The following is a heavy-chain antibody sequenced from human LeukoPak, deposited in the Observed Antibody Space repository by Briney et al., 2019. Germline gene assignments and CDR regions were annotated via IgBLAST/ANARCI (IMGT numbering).Heavy chain of an antibody. D-gene: IGHD3-22*01. Sequence: PGGSLRLSCAASGFTFSSYAMNWVRQAPGKGLEWVSSISGSGATTYYADSVKGRFTISRDNPRNTLYLQMNSLRAEDTAVYYCAKDYLGSSGYSYYFDYWGQGTLVTVSS. CDR3: AKDYLGSSGYSYYFDY. CDR2: ISGSGATT. J-gene: IGHJ4*02. CDR1: GFTFSSYA. V-gene: IGHV3-23*01.